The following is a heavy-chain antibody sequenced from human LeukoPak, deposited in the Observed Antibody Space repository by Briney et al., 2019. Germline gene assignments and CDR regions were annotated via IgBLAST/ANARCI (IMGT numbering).Heavy chain of an antibody. CDR2: INHSGST. CDR3: ARSGSSWYQRNWFDP. V-gene: IGHV4-34*01. J-gene: IGHJ5*02. D-gene: IGHD6-13*01. Sequence: PSETLSLTCAVYGGSFSGYYWSWIRQPPGKGLEWIGEINHSGSTNYNQYLKSRVTISVDTSKDQFSLKLSSVTAADTAVYYCARSGSSWYQRNWFDPWGQGTLVTVSS. CDR1: GGSFSGYY.